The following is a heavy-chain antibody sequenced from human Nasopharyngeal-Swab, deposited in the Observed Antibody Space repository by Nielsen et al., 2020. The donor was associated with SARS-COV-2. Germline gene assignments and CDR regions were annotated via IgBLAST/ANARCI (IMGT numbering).Heavy chain of an antibody. J-gene: IGHJ4*02. CDR2: ISSSGSTI. Sequence: GESLKISCAASGFTFSDYYMSWIRQAPGKGLKWVSYISSSGSTIYYAGSVKGRFIISRDNAKNSLYLQMNSLRAEDTAVYYCAREPGYDSSGYALGYWGQGTLVTVSS. CDR3: AREPGYDSSGYALGY. V-gene: IGHV3-11*04. CDR1: GFTFSDYY. D-gene: IGHD3-22*01.